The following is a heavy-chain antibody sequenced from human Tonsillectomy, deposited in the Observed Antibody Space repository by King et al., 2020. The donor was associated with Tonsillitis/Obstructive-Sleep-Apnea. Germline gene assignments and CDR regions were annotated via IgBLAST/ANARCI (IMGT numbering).Heavy chain of an antibody. V-gene: IGHV4-34*01. Sequence: VQLPQWGAGLLKPSETLSLTCAVYGGSFSGYYWSWIRQPPGKGLEWIGEINHSGSTNYNPSLKSRVTISVDTSKNQFSLKLSSVTAADTAVYYCARGRWFCSSTSCSYNWFDPWGQGTLVTVSS. J-gene: IGHJ5*02. CDR3: ARGRWFCSSTSCSYNWFDP. D-gene: IGHD2-2*01. CDR1: GGSFSGYY. CDR2: INHSGST.